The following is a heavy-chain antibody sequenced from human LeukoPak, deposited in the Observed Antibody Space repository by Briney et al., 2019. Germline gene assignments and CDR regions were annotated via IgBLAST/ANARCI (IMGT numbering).Heavy chain of an antibody. CDR3: AREEHSGGAFDI. J-gene: IGHJ3*02. CDR1: GFTFSGSA. V-gene: IGHV3-73*01. D-gene: IGHD2-15*01. CDR2: IRSKANSYAT. Sequence: GGTLKLSCAASGFTFSGSAMHWVRQASGKGLEWVGRIRSKANSYATAYAASVKGRFTISRDNFNNTLYLQMNSLRAEDTAVYYCAREEHSGGAFDIWGQGTMVTVSS.